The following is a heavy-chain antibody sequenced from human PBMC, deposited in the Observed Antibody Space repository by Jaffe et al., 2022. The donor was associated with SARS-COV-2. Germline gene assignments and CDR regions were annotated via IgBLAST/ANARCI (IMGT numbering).Heavy chain of an antibody. Sequence: EAQLVESGGGLVKPGGSLRLSCAASGFSFSSAWMGWVRQAPGKGLEWVGRIKSKTDGGTTDYAAPVKGRFIISRDDSKNTLYLQMNSLKSEDTAVYYCTRGEAGDYWGQGTLVTVSS. CDR1: GFSFSSAW. CDR3: TRGEAGDY. J-gene: IGHJ4*02. CDR2: IKSKTDGGTT. V-gene: IGHV3-15*01. D-gene: IGHD1-26*01.